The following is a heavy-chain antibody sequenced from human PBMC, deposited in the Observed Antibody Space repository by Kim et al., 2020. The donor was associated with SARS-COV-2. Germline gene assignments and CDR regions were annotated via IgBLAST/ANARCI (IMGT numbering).Heavy chain of an antibody. CDR2: VYYSGST. Sequence: TLSLTCTVSGGSISNSNYYWGWIRQSPGKGLEWLGNVYYSGSTYYNPSLKSRVTISVDTSTNQFSLKLQSVTAADTAVYYCARTGGYCSGGRCSTVGYHYSLEVWGKGTTVTVSS. CDR1: GGSISNSNYY. D-gene: IGHD2-15*01. J-gene: IGHJ6*04. V-gene: IGHV4-39*01. CDR3: ARTGGYCSGGRCSTVGYHYSLEV.